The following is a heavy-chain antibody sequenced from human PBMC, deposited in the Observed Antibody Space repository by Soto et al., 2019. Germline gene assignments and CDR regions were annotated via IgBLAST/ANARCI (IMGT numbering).Heavy chain of an antibody. Sequence: GGSLRLSWGASGFTFSDHDMSWIRQAPGKGLEWISYIRSSSSTIYYADSVKGRFIISRDNAKNSLYLQMNSLRAEDTAVYYCATGACSGSDCYFDYWGQGT. D-gene: IGHD5-12*01. V-gene: IGHV3-11*01. CDR3: ATGACSGSDCYFDY. CDR2: IRSSSSTI. CDR1: GFTFSDHD. J-gene: IGHJ4*02.